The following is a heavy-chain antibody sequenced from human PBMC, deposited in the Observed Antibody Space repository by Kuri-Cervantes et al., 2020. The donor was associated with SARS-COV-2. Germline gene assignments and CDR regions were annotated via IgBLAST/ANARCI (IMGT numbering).Heavy chain of an antibody. Sequence: GESLKISCAASGFTFSSYWMHWVRQAPGKGLVWVSCINSDGSSTSYADSVKGRFTISRDNAKNTLYLQMNSLRAEDTAVYYCARDLGEGPTGYWGQGTLVTVSS. CDR1: GFTFSSYW. V-gene: IGHV3-74*01. CDR2: INSDGSST. CDR3: ARDLGEGPTGY. D-gene: IGHD3-16*01. J-gene: IGHJ4*02.